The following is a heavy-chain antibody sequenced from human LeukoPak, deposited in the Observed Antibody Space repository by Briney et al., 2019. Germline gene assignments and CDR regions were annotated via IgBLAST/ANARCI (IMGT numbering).Heavy chain of an antibody. CDR2: MNPNSGNT. J-gene: IGHJ4*02. V-gene: IGHV1-8*01. CDR3: ARAGSSSFDF. Sequence: ASVRVSCKASGYTFTSYDFNWVRQAPGQGPEWMGWMNPNSGNTGHTQKFQGRVTMTRDTSISTAYMEVSSLTSDDTAVYYCARAGSSSFDFWGQGTLVTVSS. CDR1: GYTFTSYD. D-gene: IGHD6-6*01.